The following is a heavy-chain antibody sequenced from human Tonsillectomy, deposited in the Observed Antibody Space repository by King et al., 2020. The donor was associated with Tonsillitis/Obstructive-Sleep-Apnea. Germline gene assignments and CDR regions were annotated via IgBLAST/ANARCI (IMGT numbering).Heavy chain of an antibody. Sequence: DVQLVESGGGLVKPGGSLRLSCAVSGFTFSNVWMNWVRQAPGKGLEWVGHIKSKTDGGTTDYAAPVKGRFTISRDDSKNTLYMEMNSLKTEDTAVYYCLTAPDIWGQGTLVTVSP. V-gene: IGHV3-15*01. J-gene: IGHJ4*02. CDR1: GFTFSNVW. CDR2: IKSKTDGGTT. D-gene: IGHD2-15*01. CDR3: LTAPDI.